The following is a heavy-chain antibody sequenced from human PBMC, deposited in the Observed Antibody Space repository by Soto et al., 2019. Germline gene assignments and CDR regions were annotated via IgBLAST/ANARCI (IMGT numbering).Heavy chain of an antibody. V-gene: IGHV5-51*01. CDR2: IYPGDSDT. J-gene: IGHJ6*02. Sequence: GESLKISCKGSGYSFTSYWIGWVRQMPGKGLEWMGIIYPGDSDTRYSPSFQGQVTISADKSISTAYLQWSSLKASDTAMYYCARRKLDYGGNFRVVGMDVWGQGTTVTVSS. D-gene: IGHD4-17*01. CDR3: ARRKLDYGGNFRVVGMDV. CDR1: GYSFTSYW.